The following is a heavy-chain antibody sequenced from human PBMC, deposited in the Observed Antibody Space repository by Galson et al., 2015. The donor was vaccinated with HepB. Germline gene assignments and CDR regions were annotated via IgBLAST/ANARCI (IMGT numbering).Heavy chain of an antibody. Sequence: SLRLSCAASGFTFSSYAMSWVRRAPGKGLEWVSAISGSGGSTYYADSVKGRFTISRDNSKNTLYLQMNSLGAEDTAVYYCAKDMWKLPENDAFDIWGPGTMVTASS. CDR1: GFTFSSYA. V-gene: IGHV3-23*01. CDR3: AKDMWKLPENDAFDI. CDR2: ISGSGGST. D-gene: IGHD1-26*01. J-gene: IGHJ3*02.